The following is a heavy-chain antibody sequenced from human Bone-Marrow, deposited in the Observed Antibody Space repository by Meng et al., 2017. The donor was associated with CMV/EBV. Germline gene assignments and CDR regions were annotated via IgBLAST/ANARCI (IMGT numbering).Heavy chain of an antibody. V-gene: IGHV4-34*01. CDR1: YV. CDR2: INHRGRT. J-gene: IGHJ4*02. D-gene: IGHD3-3*01. Sequence: YVWSWSRQSPGQGLELIGEINHRGRTICSPSLKSRVTISVDTSNNQFTLKLSSVTAADTAVYYCAEHGMRITIFGVVIIRGSRFDYWGQGTLVTVSS. CDR3: AEHGMRITIFGVVIIRGSRFDY.